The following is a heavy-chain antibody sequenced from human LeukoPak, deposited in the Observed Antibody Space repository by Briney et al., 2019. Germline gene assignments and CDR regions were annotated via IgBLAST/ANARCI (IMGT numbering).Heavy chain of an antibody. CDR1: GCNSASHW. CDR3: ARHVGWRHSTCYIYY. D-gene: IGHD2-2*02. V-gene: IGHV5-51*01. Sequence: GESLKISCKGSGCNSASHWIGWVRQMPGKGLEWMGIIYPGDPDTRYSPSFQGQVTISADRSINTAYLQWSSLKASDTAIYYCARHVGWRHSTCYIYYWGQGTLVTVSS. J-gene: IGHJ4*02. CDR2: IYPGDPDT.